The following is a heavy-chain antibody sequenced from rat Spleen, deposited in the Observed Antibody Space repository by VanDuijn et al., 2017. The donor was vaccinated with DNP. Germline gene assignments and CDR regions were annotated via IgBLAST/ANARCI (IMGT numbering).Heavy chain of an antibody. CDR3: AREGYYGLSPFDL. D-gene: IGHD1-6*01. Sequence: EVQLVESGGDLVQPGRSLKLSCKVSGFTFNNYWMAWIRQVPGKGLEWIASIASSGGNTFYLDSVKGRFTVSRDNSRNALYLQMNSLRSEYTATYYCAREGYYGLSPFDLWGLGVMVTVSS. V-gene: IGHV5-31*01. J-gene: IGHJ2*01. CDR2: IASSGGNT. CDR1: GFTFNNYW.